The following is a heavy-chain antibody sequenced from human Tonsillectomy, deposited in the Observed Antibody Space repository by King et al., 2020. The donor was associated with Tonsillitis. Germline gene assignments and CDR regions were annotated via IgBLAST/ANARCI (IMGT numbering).Heavy chain of an antibody. CDR1: GGSISSYY. Sequence: QVQLQESGPGLVKPSETLSLTCTVSGGSISSYYWSWIRQRPGKGLEWIGYIYYSGSTNYNPSLKSRVTISVDTSKNQFSLKLSSVTAADTAVYYCARVRYSSSWFYNWFDPWGQGTLVTVSS. CDR2: IYYSGST. CDR3: ARVRYSSSWFYNWFDP. J-gene: IGHJ5*02. D-gene: IGHD6-13*01. V-gene: IGHV4-59*01.